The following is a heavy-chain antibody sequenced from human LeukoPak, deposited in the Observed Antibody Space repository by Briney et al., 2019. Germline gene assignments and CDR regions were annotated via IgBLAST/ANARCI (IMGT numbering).Heavy chain of an antibody. Sequence: SETLSLTCTVSGGSISSSSYYWGWIRQPPGKGLEWIGYIYYSGSTNYNPSLKSRVTISVDTSKNQFSLKLSSVTAAGTAVYYCARASGGTPDYWGQGTLVTVSS. V-gene: IGHV4-61*05. CDR1: GGSISSSSYY. D-gene: IGHD2-15*01. J-gene: IGHJ4*02. CDR2: IYYSGST. CDR3: ARASGGTPDY.